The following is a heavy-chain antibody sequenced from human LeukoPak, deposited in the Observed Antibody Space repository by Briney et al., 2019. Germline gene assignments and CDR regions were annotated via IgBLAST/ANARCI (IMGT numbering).Heavy chain of an antibody. CDR3: ARRYYYDSSGYMDY. J-gene: IGHJ4*02. CDR1: GYSFISYW. V-gene: IGHV5-51*01. D-gene: IGHD3-22*01. Sequence: GESLQISCKGSGYSFISYWIGWVRQMPGKGLEWMGIIYPGDSDTRYSPSFQGQVTISADKSISTAYLQWSSLKASDTAMYYCARRYYYDSSGYMDYWGQGTLVTVSS. CDR2: IYPGDSDT.